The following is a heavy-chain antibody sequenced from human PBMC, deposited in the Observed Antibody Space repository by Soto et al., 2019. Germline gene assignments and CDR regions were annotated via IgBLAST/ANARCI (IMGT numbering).Heavy chain of an antibody. CDR1: GASISSRDYY. D-gene: IGHD4-17*01. V-gene: IGHV4-39*01. CDR3: ARGLVYYGGKSYFDY. J-gene: IGHJ4*02. Sequence: SETLSLTCSVSGASISSRDYYWGWIRQTPGKGLEWIGNIDYNGVTYYNPSLKSRVTVSKDTSKNQFSLKLSSVTAADTAVYYCARGLVYYGGKSYFDYWGQGTLVTVSS. CDR2: IDYNGVT.